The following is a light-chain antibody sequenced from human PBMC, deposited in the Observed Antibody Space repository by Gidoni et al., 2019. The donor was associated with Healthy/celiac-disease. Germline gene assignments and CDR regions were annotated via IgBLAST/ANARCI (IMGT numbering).Light chain of an antibody. CDR2: DNN. V-gene: IGLV1-51*01. CDR3: GTWDSSLSAHWV. J-gene: IGLJ3*02. CDR1: SSNTGNNY. Sequence: QSVLTQPPSVPAAPGQQVTISCSGSSSNTGNNYVSWYQQLPGTAPTLLIYDNNKRPSGIPDRFSGSKSGTSATLGITGLQTGDEADYYCGTWDSSLSAHWVFGGGTKLTVL.